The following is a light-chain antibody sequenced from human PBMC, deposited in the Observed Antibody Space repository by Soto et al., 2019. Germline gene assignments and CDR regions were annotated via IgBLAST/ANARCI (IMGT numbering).Light chain of an antibody. J-gene: IGKJ1*01. CDR3: QHYNTWPSS. CDR1: QSVGSN. CDR2: RAS. Sequence: EIVMTQSPATLSVSPGERATLSCRASQSVGSNLAWYQQKPGQAPRLLTYRASARATGIQARFSGSGSGTEVTFTSSSLQSEYFAVYSCQHYNTWPSSFGRGTEVEIK. V-gene: IGKV3D-15*01.